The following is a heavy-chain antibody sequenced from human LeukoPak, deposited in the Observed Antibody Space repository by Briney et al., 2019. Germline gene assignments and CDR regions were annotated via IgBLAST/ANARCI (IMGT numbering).Heavy chain of an antibody. CDR2: ICGDGGST. D-gene: IGHD3-22*01. J-gene: IGHJ4*02. CDR1: GFTFDDYA. Sequence: GGSLRLSCAASGFTFDDYAMHWVRQAPGKGLEWGSLICGDGGSTYYADSVKGRFTISRDNSKNPLYLQMNSLRTEDTALYYCAKDWGAYYDSSGFYSGDFDYWGQGTLVTVSS. V-gene: IGHV3-43*02. CDR3: AKDWGAYYDSSGFYSGDFDY.